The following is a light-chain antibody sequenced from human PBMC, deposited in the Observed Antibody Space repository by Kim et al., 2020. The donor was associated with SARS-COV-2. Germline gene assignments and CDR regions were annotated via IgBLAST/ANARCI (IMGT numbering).Light chain of an antibody. CDR2: GIC. V-gene: IGLV1-40*01. Sequence: VKTACTGCSSNSGEVYRLHWVHWHPGPAPKPLNYGICNRPSGVPDRPAGSTSGTSATLAITGLQAEDEADEYCQSYGSSLGGWGVVFGGGTQLTVL. CDR1: SSNSGEVYR. CDR3: QSYGSSLGGWGVV. J-gene: IGLJ2*01.